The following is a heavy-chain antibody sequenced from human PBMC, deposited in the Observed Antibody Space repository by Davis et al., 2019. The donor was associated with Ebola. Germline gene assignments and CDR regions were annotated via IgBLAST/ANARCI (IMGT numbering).Heavy chain of an antibody. CDR3: ASHGVTTTTYNWFDP. CDR2: IYYSGST. D-gene: IGHD3-3*01. J-gene: IGHJ5*02. V-gene: IGHV4-39*01. CDR1: GGSISSSGSYY. Sequence: PSETLSLTCTVSGGSISSSGSYYWGWIRQPPGKGLEWIGSIYYSGSTYYNPSLQSRVTISVDTSKNQFSLKLSSVTAADTAVYYCASHGVTTTTYNWFDPWGQGTLVTVSS.